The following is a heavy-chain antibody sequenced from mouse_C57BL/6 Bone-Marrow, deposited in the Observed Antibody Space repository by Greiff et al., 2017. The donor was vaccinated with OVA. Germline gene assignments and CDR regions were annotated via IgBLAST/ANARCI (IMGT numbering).Heavy chain of an antibody. CDR2: INPGSGGT. Sequence: VQGVESGAELVRPGTSVKVSCKASGYAFTNYLIEWVKQRPGQGLEWIGVINPGSGGTNYNEKFKGKATLNADKSSSTAYMQLSSLTSEDSAVYFWARSGNFDVWGTGTTVTVSS. D-gene: IGHD3-1*01. J-gene: IGHJ1*03. CDR3: ARSGNFDV. CDR1: GYAFTNYL. V-gene: IGHV1-54*01.